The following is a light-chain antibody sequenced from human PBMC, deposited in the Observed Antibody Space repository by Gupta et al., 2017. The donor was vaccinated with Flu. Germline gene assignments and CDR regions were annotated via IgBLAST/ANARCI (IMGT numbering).Light chain of an antibody. Sequence: GTSSDVGGYKYVSWYQQHPGHAPPLMIFYVSHRPSGVSNRFSVSTSGNTASLTISGLHAEDEAYYYCSSYTNTNTPVIFGGCTSLPLL. J-gene: IGLJ2*01. CDR1: SSDVGGYKY. CDR2: YVS. CDR3: SSYTNTNTPVI. V-gene: IGLV2-14*04.